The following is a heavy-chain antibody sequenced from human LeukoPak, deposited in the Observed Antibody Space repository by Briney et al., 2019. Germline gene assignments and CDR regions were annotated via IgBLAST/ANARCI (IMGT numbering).Heavy chain of an antibody. V-gene: IGHV3-30-3*01. Sequence: GGSLRLSCAASGFTFSGYAMHWVRQAPGKGLEWVAVISYDGSNKYYADSVKGRFTISRDNSKNTLYLQMNSLRAEDTAVYYCARDSRPTVTTSGMDVWGQGTTVTVSS. CDR1: GFTFSGYA. CDR3: ARDSRPTVTTSGMDV. CDR2: ISYDGSNK. J-gene: IGHJ6*02. D-gene: IGHD4-17*01.